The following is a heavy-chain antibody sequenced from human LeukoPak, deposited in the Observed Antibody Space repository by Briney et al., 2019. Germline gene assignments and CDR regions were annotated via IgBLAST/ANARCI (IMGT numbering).Heavy chain of an antibody. CDR1: GGSFSGYY. CDR3: ARASVADHDAFDI. D-gene: IGHD6-19*01. CDR2: INHSGST. J-gene: IGHJ3*02. V-gene: IGHV4-34*01. Sequence: SETLSLTCAVYGGSFSGYYWSWIRQPPGKWLEWIGEINHSGSTNYNPSLKSRVTISVDTSKNQFSLKLSSVTAADTAVYYCARASVADHDAFDIWGQGTMVTVSS.